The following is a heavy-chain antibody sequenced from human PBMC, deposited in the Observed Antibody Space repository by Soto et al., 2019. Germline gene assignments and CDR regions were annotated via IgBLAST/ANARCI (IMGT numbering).Heavy chain of an antibody. CDR2: IKQDGSEK. D-gene: IGHD3-22*01. Sequence: GGSLRLSCSASGFTFSTYWMSWVRQAPGKGLEWVANIKQDGSEKYYVDSVRGRFAISRDTAKNSLYLQMNSLRAEDTAVYYCARAYYYDSSGFSPGGYWGQGTLVTVSS. J-gene: IGHJ4*02. V-gene: IGHV3-7*01. CDR3: ARAYYYDSSGFSPGGY. CDR1: GFTFSTYW.